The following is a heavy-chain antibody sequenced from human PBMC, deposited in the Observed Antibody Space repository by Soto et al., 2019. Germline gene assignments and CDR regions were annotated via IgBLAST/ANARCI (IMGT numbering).Heavy chain of an antibody. CDR3: AKDLGRLRYFDWLLPTFDY. Sequence: PGGSLRLSCAASGFTFSSYAMSWVRQAPGKGLEWVSAISGSGGSTYYADSVKGRFTISRDNSKNTLYLQMNSLRAEDTAVYYCAKDLGRLRYFDWLLPTFDYWGQGTLVTVSS. J-gene: IGHJ4*02. D-gene: IGHD3-9*01. CDR2: ISGSGGST. CDR1: GFTFSSYA. V-gene: IGHV3-23*01.